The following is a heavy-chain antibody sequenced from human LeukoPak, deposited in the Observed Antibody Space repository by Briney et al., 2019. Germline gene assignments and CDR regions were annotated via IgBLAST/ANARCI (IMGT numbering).Heavy chain of an antibody. CDR1: GDSITGGRY. CDR2: FHPTAPH. V-gene: IGHV4-38-2*02. J-gene: IGHJ1*01. D-gene: IGHD3-22*01. Sequence: SETLSLSCLVSGDSITGGRYWGWIRQPPGKGLEWIGSFHPTAPHYYSPSLKSRVTMSADTSKNQFSLKLASVTAADTAVYYCAREVDSSGSFQDWSRGTLVTVSS. CDR3: AREVDSSGSFQD.